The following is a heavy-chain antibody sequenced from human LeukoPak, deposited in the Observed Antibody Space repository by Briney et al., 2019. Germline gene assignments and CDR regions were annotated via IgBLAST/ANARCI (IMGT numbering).Heavy chain of an antibody. CDR1: GGSISSYY. D-gene: IGHD5-12*01. CDR3: ARHRPARGYSGYDPPGFDY. Sequence: SETLSLTCTVSGGSISSYYWSWIRQPPGKGLEWIGYIYTSGSTNYNPSLKSRVTISVDTSKNQFSLKLSSVTAADTAVYYCARHRPARGYSGYDPPGFDYWGQGTLATVSS. V-gene: IGHV4-4*09. CDR2: IYTSGST. J-gene: IGHJ4*02.